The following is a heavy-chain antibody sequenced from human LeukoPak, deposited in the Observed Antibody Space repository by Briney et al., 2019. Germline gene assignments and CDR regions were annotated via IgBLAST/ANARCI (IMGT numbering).Heavy chain of an antibody. CDR2: IYNSGDV. Sequence: PSETLSLTCTVSGGSISNYYWNWIRQPPGKGLEWIAYIYNSGDVNYNPSLKGRVTLSLNTAKNRFSLSLRSVTAADTAVYYCARAPKRRDAHNYEFESWGQGTLVTVSS. J-gene: IGHJ1*01. V-gene: IGHV4-59*01. D-gene: IGHD5-24*01. CDR3: ARAPKRRDAHNYEFES. CDR1: GGSISNYY.